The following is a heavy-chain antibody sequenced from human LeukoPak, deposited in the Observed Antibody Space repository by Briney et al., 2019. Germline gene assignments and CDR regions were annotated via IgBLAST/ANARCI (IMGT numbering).Heavy chain of an antibody. J-gene: IGHJ4*02. D-gene: IGHD2-15*01. Sequence: PGGSLRLSCAASGLIFSDYVMIWVRPAPGRGLEWVSGITASGDRTYYADSVKGRFTMSRDNSKNTVYLQMNSLRVDDTAVYYCARRDIVVVVSASDYWGQGTLVTVSS. CDR1: GLIFSDYV. CDR3: ARRDIVVVVSASDY. V-gene: IGHV3-23*01. CDR2: ITASGDRT.